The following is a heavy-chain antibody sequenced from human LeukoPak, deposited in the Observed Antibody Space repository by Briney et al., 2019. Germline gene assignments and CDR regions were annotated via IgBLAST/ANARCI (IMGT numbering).Heavy chain of an antibody. J-gene: IGHJ4*02. CDR2: LSNTGNI. Sequence: PGGSLRLSCAASGFTFSSYGMNWVRQAPGKGLEWLSYLSNTGNIHYAQSVEGRFTISRDNAKNSLYLEMDGLRAEDTAVYYCARRGDTPMIGDHWGQGILVTVAS. V-gene: IGHV3-48*01. CDR1: GFTFSSYG. D-gene: IGHD5-18*01. CDR3: ARRGDTPMIGDH.